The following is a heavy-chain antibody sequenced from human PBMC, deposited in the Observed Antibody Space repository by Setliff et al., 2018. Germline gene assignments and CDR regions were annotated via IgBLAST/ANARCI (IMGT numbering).Heavy chain of an antibody. D-gene: IGHD3-16*01. CDR3: ARYGNSWGEWDY. CDR2: INKDGSER. J-gene: IGHJ4*02. CDR1: GFTFSNHW. Sequence: GESLKISCVVSGFTFSNHWMTWVRQAPGKGLEWVANINKDGSERYYVDSVKGRFTVSRDNAKNSVYLQINSLRVEDTAVYYCARYGNSWGEWDYWGQGTLVTVSS. V-gene: IGHV3-7*01.